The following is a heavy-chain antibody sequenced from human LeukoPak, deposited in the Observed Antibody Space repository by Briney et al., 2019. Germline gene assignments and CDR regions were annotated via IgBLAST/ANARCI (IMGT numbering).Heavy chain of an antibody. CDR1: GGSISSSGFY. V-gene: IGHV4-31*03. CDR3: ARHQGGAYSAYYFDS. D-gene: IGHD5-24*01. J-gene: IGHJ4*02. CDR2: IYNSGST. Sequence: PSQTLSLTCTVSGGSISSSGFYWSWLRQHPGKGLEWIGYIYNSGSTYYNPSLKSRITLSVDTSKNQFSLKLSFVSAADTAVYYCARHQGGAYSAYYFDSWGQGTLVTVSS.